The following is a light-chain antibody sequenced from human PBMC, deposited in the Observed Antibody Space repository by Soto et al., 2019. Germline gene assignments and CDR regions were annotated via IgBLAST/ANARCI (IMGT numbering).Light chain of an antibody. CDR3: GTWDSSLSDAVV. V-gene: IGLV1-51*01. J-gene: IGLJ2*01. CDR2: DND. CDR1: SSNIGRNY. Sequence: QSVLTQPPSVSAAPGQKVTISCSGTSSNIGRNYVAWYQQLPGTATKLLIYDNDKRPSRIPDRFSGSKSGTSATLGITGLQTGDEADYYCGTWDSSLSDAVVFGEGTKVTVL.